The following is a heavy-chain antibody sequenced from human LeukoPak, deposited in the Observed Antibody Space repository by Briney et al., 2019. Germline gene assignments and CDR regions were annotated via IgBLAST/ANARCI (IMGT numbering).Heavy chain of an antibody. V-gene: IGHV3-30*04. CDR2: ISYDGSNK. J-gene: IGHJ4*02. D-gene: IGHD6-13*01. CDR1: GFTFSSYA. Sequence: GSLRLSCAASGFTFSSYAMHWVRQAPGKGLEWVAVISYDGSNKYYADSVKGRFTISRDNSKNTLYLQMNSLRAEDTAVYYCAREYSSSWYGVSAYWGQGTLVTVSS. CDR3: AREYSSSWYGVSAY.